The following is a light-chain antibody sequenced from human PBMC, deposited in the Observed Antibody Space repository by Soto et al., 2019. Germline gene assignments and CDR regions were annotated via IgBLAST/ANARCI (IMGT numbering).Light chain of an antibody. Sequence: QXALTQPDSVSGSPLESIAISCTGTSSAVGSYNSVSWYQQYPGKAPKLMIHDVNNRPSGISDRFSGSKSGNTASLTISGLQAEEEADYYCSSLTYRTSDVFGIGTKVTVL. CDR1: SSAVGSYNS. J-gene: IGLJ1*01. V-gene: IGLV2-14*03. CDR2: DVN. CDR3: SSLTYRTSDV.